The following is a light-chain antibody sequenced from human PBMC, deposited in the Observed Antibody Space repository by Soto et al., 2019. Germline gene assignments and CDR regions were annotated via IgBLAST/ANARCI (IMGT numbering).Light chain of an antibody. V-gene: IGKV3-20*01. CDR1: QRVPTKY. CDR3: QHYGDSPS. Sequence: IVLTQSPGTLSLSPGERATLSCRASQRVPTKYLAWFQQKPGQAPRLLMNDVSTRVTGFPDRFSGSGSETDFTLTISRLEPEEFAVYSCQHYGDSPSCGGGTKVEMK. J-gene: IGKJ4*01. CDR2: DVS.